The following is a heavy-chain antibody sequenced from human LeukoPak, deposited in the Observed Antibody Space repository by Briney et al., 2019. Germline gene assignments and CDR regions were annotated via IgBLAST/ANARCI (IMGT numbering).Heavy chain of an antibody. CDR3: AKDVGKWESLHFFDY. V-gene: IGHV3-23*01. CDR2: ISGSGAST. CDR1: GFTVSTNA. D-gene: IGHD1-26*01. Sequence: GGSLRLSCLTSGFTVSTNAISWVRQAPGKGLEWISGISGSGASTYYADSVKGRFTISRDDSRNTLYLQMNSLRGDDTAVYYCAKDVGKWESLHFFDYWGQGTLVTVSS. J-gene: IGHJ4*02.